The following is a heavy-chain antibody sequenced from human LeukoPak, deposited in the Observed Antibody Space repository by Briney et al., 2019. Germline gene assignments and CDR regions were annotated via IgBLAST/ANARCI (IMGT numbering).Heavy chain of an antibody. J-gene: IGHJ4*02. CDR1: GFTFSRFW. V-gene: IGHV3-7*04. CDR3: ARDGTYTDYDPDFDI. Sequence: SGGSLRLSCAASGFTFSRFWMSWVRQAPGKGLEWVANIKQDGSEKYYVDSVKGRFTISRDNAKNSLYLQMNSPRAEDAAVFYCARDGTYTDYDPDFDIWGQGTLVTVSS. D-gene: IGHD5-12*01. CDR2: IKQDGSEK.